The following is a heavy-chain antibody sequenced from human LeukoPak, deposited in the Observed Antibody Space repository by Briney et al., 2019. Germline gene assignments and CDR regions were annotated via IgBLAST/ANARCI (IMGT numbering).Heavy chain of an antibody. D-gene: IGHD2-2*02. V-gene: IGHV3-11*01. J-gene: IGHJ4*02. CDR3: ARDSSNIVVVPAAIPSPDY. Sequence: GGSLRLSCAAYGFTFSDYYMSWIRQAPGRGLEWVSYNSSSGSTIYYADSVKGRFTISRDNAKNSLYLQMNSLRAEDTAVYYCARDSSNIVVVPAAIPSPDYWGQGTLVTVSS. CDR2: NSSSGSTI. CDR1: GFTFSDYY.